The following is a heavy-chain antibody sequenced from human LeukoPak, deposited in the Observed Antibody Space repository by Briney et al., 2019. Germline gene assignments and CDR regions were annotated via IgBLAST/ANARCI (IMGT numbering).Heavy chain of an antibody. V-gene: IGHV1-2*02. CDR3: ARDRSSSWPDAFDI. CDR1: GYTFSVYY. D-gene: IGHD6-13*01. CDR2: INPNSGGT. Sequence: ASPKVSSRASGYTFSVYYMHWVRQAPGQGLEWMGWINPNSGGTNYAQKFQGRVTMTRATSISTAYMELSRLRSDDTAVYYCARDRSSSWPDAFDIWGQGTMVTVSS. J-gene: IGHJ3*02.